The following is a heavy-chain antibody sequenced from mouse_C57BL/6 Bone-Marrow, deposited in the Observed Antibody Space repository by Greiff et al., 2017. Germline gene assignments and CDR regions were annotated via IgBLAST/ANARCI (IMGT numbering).Heavy chain of an antibody. D-gene: IGHD1-1*01. CDR1: GYAFTNYL. V-gene: IGHV1-54*01. CDR2: INPGSGGT. J-gene: IGHJ3*01. CDR3: ARVTTVPY. Sequence: VQLQQSGAELVRPGTSVKVSCKASGYAFTNYLIEWVKQRPGQGLEWIGVINPGSGGTNYNEKFKGKATLTADKSSSTAYMQLSSLTSEDSAVYFCARVTTVPYWGQGTLVTVSA.